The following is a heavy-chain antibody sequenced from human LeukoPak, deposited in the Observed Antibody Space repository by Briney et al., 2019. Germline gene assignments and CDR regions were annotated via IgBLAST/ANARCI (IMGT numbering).Heavy chain of an antibody. J-gene: IGHJ4*02. Sequence: GSLRLSCAASGFTFSSYSMNWVRQAPGKGLEWVSSISSSSSYIYYADSVKGRFTISRDNAKNSLYLQMNSLRAEDTAVYYCAREFIAVAGTDYWGQGTLVTVSS. CDR2: ISSSSSYI. CDR3: AREFIAVAGTDY. V-gene: IGHV3-21*01. CDR1: GFTFSSYS. D-gene: IGHD6-19*01.